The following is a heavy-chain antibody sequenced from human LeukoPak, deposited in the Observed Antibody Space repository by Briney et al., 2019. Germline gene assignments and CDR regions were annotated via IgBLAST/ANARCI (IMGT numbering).Heavy chain of an antibody. J-gene: IGHJ3*02. CDR2: ISSSSSTI. V-gene: IGHV3-48*01. CDR1: GFTFSSYS. CDR3: ASLRSGTFDI. D-gene: IGHD3-9*01. Sequence: GGSLRLSCAASGFTFSSYSMNWVRQAPGKGLEWVSYISSSSSTIYYADSVKGRFTISRDNAKNSPYLQMNSLRAEDTAVYHCASLRSGTFDIWGQGTMVTVSS.